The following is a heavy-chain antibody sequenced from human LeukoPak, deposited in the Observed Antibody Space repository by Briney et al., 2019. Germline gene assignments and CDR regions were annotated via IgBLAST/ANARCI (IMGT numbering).Heavy chain of an antibody. CDR1: GGTFSSYA. Sequence: SVEVSCKASGGTFSSYAISWVRQAPGQGLEWMGRIIPILGIANYAQKFQGRVTITADKSTSTAYMELSSLRSEDTAVYYCASPTIVVVPAANYYYGMDVWGQGTTVTVSS. V-gene: IGHV1-69*04. J-gene: IGHJ6*02. CDR2: IIPILGIA. CDR3: ASPTIVVVPAANYYYGMDV. D-gene: IGHD2-2*01.